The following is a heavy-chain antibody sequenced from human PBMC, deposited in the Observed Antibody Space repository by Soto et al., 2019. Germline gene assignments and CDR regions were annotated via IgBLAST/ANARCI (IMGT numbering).Heavy chain of an antibody. D-gene: IGHD3-16*02. Sequence: GGSLRLSCAAPGFTFSSNGMSWGRRAPGKGLEWVSSISGGGGSTYYADSVKGRFTISRDNSKNTLDLEMNSLRAEDTAVYYCAKSIVVGAGATTLFDS. V-gene: IGHV3-23*01. CDR3: AKSIVVGAGATTLFDS. J-gene: IGHJ5*01. CDR1: GFTFSSNG. CDR2: ISGGGGST.